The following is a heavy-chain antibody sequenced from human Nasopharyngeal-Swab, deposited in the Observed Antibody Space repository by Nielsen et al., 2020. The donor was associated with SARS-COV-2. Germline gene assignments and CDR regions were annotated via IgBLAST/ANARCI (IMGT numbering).Heavy chain of an antibody. CDR3: ARGYSSGWYFD. D-gene: IGHD6-19*01. V-gene: IGHV4-59*08. J-gene: IGHJ4*02. Sequence: SETLSLTCTVSGGSISSYYWSWIRQPPGKGLEWIGYIYYSGSTNYNPSLKSRVTISVDTSKNQFSLTLSSVTAADTAVYYCARGYSSGWYFDWGQGTLVTVSS. CDR1: GGSISSYY. CDR2: IYYSGST.